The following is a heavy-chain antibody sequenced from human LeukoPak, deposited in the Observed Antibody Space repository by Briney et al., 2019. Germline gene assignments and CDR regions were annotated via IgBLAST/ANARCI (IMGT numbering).Heavy chain of an antibody. CDR2: IIYSGST. Sequence: SETLSLTCTVSGGSISSSSNYWGWIRQPPGKGLEWIGSIIYSGSTYYNPSLKSRVTISVDTSKNQFPLKLNSVTAADTAVYYCVSGKYYDFWSDHYLQHIDYWGQGTLVTVSS. D-gene: IGHD3-3*01. J-gene: IGHJ4*02. CDR3: VSGKYYDFWSDHYLQHIDY. V-gene: IGHV4-39*06. CDR1: GGSISSSSNY.